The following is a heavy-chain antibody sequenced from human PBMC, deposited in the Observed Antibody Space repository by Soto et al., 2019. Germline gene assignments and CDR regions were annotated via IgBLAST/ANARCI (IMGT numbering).Heavy chain of an antibody. D-gene: IGHD1-7*01. CDR1: GFTFIDYC. Sequence: QAQLVESGGGLVKPGWSLRLSCAASGFTFIDYCRHWIRQAPGKGLELSSYISSDSRHINYADSVKGRFTISRDNARNSRYVHRHRLRAEDPAVYYCAREYVTRWELPAKWFDPWGQGTQLTVTS. CDR3: AREYVTRWELPAKWFDP. J-gene: IGHJ5*02. V-gene: IGHV3-11*05. CDR2: ISSDSRHI.